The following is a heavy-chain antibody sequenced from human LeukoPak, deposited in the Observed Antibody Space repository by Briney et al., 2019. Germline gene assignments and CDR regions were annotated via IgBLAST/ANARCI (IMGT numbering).Heavy chain of an antibody. Sequence: PSETLSLTCTVSGGSIRSYYWSWIRQPPGKGLEWIGYIYYSGSTNYNPSLKSRVTISVDTSKNQFSLKLSSVTAADTAVYYCARSYNWNDGWFDPWGQGTLVTVSS. J-gene: IGHJ5*02. CDR1: GGSIRSYY. CDR3: ARSYNWNDGWFDP. D-gene: IGHD1-1*01. V-gene: IGHV4-59*01. CDR2: IYYSGST.